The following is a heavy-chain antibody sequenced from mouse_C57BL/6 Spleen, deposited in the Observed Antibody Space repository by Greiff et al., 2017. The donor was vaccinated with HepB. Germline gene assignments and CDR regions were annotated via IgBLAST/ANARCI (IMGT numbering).Heavy chain of an antibody. CDR3: AGYDGSFDY. J-gene: IGHJ2*01. Sequence: VQLKQSGPELVKPGASVKISCKASGYSFTGYYMNWVKQSPEKSLEWIGEINHSTGGNTYNQKFKAKATLTVDKSSSTSYMQLKSLTSEDSAVYYCAGYDGSFDYWGQGTTLTVSS. CDR1: GYSFTGYY. CDR2: INHSTGGN. V-gene: IGHV1-42*01. D-gene: IGHD2-3*01.